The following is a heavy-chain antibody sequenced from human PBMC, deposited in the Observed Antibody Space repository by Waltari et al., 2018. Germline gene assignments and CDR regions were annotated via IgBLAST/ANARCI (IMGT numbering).Heavy chain of an antibody. D-gene: IGHD2-2*01. J-gene: IGHJ4*02. CDR2: IRSKTYGGTA. CDR1: GFTFGDYA. Sequence: CTANGFTFGDYALSWFRQAPGKGLEWVGFIRSKTYGGTAQYAASVKGRFTISRDDSKSIAYLQMNSLKTEDTAVYYCTRDRWYSSTWYFDYWGQGTLVTVSS. V-gene: IGHV3-49*03. CDR3: TRDRWYSSTWYFDY.